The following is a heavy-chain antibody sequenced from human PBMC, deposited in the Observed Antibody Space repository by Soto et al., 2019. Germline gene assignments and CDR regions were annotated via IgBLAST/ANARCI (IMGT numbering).Heavy chain of an antibody. J-gene: IGHJ4*02. CDR2: ISTNNDSI. CDR3: ASVLGSRRSGSYPSY. V-gene: IGHV3-48*01. CDR1: GFSISDCS. Sequence: EVQLVESGGGLVQPGGSLRLSCAASGFSISDCSMNWVRRAPGKGLEWISYISTNNDSIYYADSVKGRFTISRDNAKKSQYLQMNSLRAEDTALYYCASVLGSRRSGSYPSYWGQGTLVTVSS. D-gene: IGHD3-10*01.